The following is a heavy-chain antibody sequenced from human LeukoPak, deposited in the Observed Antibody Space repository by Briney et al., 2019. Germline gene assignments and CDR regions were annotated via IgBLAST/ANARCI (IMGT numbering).Heavy chain of an antibody. J-gene: IGHJ4*02. V-gene: IGHV4-34*01. CDR3: ARAYSSSWYNY. CDR1: GGSFSGYY. Sequence: PSETLSLTCAVYGGSFSGYYWSWVRQPPGKGLEWIGEINHSGSTNYNPSLKSRVTISVDTSKNQSSLKLSSVTAADTAVYYCARAYSSSWYNYWGQGTLVTVSS. D-gene: IGHD6-13*01. CDR2: INHSGST.